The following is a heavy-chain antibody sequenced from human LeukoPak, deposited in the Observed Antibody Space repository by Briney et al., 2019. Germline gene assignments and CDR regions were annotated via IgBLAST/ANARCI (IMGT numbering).Heavy chain of an antibody. CDR1: GYRFSDYY. J-gene: IGHJ6*02. Sequence: ASVTVSCKASGYRFSDYYIHWVRQAPGQGLEWMGWLNPNTLVTNYAQHFQGRVSMTWDTSISTGYMDLKSLTSDDTAVYYCARKDGGRDGMDVWGQGTTVTVSS. CDR3: ARKDGGRDGMDV. V-gene: IGHV1-2*02. CDR2: LNPNTLVT. D-gene: IGHD2-15*01.